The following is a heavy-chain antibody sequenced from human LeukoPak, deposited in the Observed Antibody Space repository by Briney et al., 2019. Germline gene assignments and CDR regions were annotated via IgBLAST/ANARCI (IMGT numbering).Heavy chain of an antibody. CDR1: GLTVSRNY. CDR3: AREALTNSRLPYGMDV. CDR2: FYRDGSI. J-gene: IGHJ6*02. D-gene: IGHD1-14*01. Sequence: SGGSRRLSCAASGLTVSRNYMGWVRQAPGQGLEWVSVFYRDGSIYVADSVKGRFTISKDTSKNTVYLQMNSLRVEDTAVYYCAREALTNSRLPYGMDVWGQGTTVTVSS. V-gene: IGHV3-53*01.